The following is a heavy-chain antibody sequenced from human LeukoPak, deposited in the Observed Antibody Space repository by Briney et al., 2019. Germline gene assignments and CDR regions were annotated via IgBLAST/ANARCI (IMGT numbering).Heavy chain of an antibody. CDR2: ISYDGSNK. CDR1: GFTFSNYA. J-gene: IGHJ4*02. CDR3: ARDPGYCSGGSCYSGDY. Sequence: GGSLRLSCAASGFTFSNYAMHWVRQAPGKGLEWVAVISYDGSNKYYADSVKGRFTISRDNSKNTLYLQMNSLRAEDTAVYYCARDPGYCSGGSCYSGDYWGQGTLVTVSS. V-gene: IGHV3-30-3*01. D-gene: IGHD2-15*01.